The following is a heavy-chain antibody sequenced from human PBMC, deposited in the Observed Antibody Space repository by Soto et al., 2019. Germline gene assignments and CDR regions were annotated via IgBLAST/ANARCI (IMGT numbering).Heavy chain of an antibody. V-gene: IGHV4-38-2*02. CDR1: NSSIYSRYY. CDR2: IYHRGST. J-gene: IGHJ4*02. D-gene: IGHD2-15*01. CDR3: ARNTGGRNFGY. Sequence: TLSLTCTVSNSSIYSRYYWGWIRHPPGKGLEWIASIYHRGSTHYNPSLKSRATISVDTSNNQFSLRLGSVTAADTAVYYCARNTGGRNFGYWGQGTQVTVSS.